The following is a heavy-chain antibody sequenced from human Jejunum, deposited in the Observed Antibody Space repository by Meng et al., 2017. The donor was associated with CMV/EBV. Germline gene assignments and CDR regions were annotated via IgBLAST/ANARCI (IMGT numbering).Heavy chain of an antibody. V-gene: IGHV3-66*02. J-gene: IGHJ4*02. CDR2: IYSGGST. Sequence: FTAGTTCMSWVRQAPGKRLEWVSIIYSGGSTFCADSVEGRFTISRDNSKNTLDLQMKSLRPEDTAVYYCASRKFQANWGPFDYWGQGTLVTVSS. D-gene: IGHD7-27*01. CDR1: FTAGTTC. CDR3: ASRKFQANWGPFDY.